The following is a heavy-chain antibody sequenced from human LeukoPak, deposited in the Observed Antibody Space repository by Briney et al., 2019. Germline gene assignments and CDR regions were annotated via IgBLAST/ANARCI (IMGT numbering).Heavy chain of an antibody. J-gene: IGHJ2*01. CDR1: GYTFTTHG. V-gene: IGHV1-18*01. CDR2: ISAHNGDT. CDR3: ARDGYFDL. Sequence: GASVKVSCKASGYTFTTHGIAWVRQAPGQGLEWMGWISAHNGDTNYAQSLQGRVTMTTDTSTNTAYMEPRSLRSDDTAVYYCARDGYFDLWGRGTLVTVSS.